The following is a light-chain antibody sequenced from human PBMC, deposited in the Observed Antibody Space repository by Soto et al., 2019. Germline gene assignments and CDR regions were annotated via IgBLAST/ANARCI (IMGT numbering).Light chain of an antibody. CDR3: QQSFRTPWT. Sequence: DIQMTQSPSSLSASVGDRVTITCRASQTISSYLNWYQQKPGKAPKLLIYAASSLKSGVPSRFSGSGSGTDFTFTISSLQPEDFATYYCQQSFRTPWTFGQGTKVEVK. V-gene: IGKV1-39*01. CDR1: QTISSY. CDR2: AAS. J-gene: IGKJ1*01.